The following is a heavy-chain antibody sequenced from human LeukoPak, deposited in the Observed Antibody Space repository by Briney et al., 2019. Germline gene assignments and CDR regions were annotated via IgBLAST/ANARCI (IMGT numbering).Heavy chain of an antibody. J-gene: IGHJ6*03. CDR1: GGSFSGYY. V-gene: IGHV4-34*01. Sequence: SETLSLTCAVYGGSFSGYYWSWIRQPPGKGLEWIGEINHSGSTNYNPSLKSRVTISVDTSKNQFSLKLSSVTAADTAVKYCARGRAARIVVVPAAILGKGWSYYYYMDVWGKGTTVTVSS. CDR3: ARGRAARIVVVPAAILGKGWSYYYYMDV. CDR2: INHSGST. D-gene: IGHD2-2*01.